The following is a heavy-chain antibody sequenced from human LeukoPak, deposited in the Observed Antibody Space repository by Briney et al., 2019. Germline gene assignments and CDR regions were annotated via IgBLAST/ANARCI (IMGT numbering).Heavy chain of an antibody. D-gene: IGHD3-10*01. V-gene: IGHV1-8*01. CDR2: MNPNSGNT. CDR3: ARDYYGSGSPNYYYYGMDV. Sequence: ASVKVSCKASGYTFTSYDINWVRQATGQGLEWMGWMNPNSGNTGYAQKFQGRVTMTRNTSISTAYMELSSLRSEDTAAYYCARDYYGSGSPNYYYYGMDVWGQGTTVTVSS. CDR1: GYTFTSYD. J-gene: IGHJ6*02.